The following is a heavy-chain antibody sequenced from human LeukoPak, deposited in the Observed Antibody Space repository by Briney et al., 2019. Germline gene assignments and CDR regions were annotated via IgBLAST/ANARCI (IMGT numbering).Heavy chain of an antibody. Sequence: GGSLRLSCAASGFTFDDYAMHWVRQAPGKGLEWVSGISWNSGSIGYADSVKGRFTISRDNAKNSLYLQMNSLRAEDTALYYCAKDSSSWSWYFDYWGQGTLVTVSS. CDR3: AKDSSSWSWYFDY. J-gene: IGHJ4*02. CDR2: ISWNSGSI. CDR1: GFTFDDYA. D-gene: IGHD6-13*01. V-gene: IGHV3-9*01.